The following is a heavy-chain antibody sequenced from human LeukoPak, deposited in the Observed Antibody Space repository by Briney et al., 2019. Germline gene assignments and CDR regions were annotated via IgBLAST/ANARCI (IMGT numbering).Heavy chain of an antibody. V-gene: IGHV4-30-4*01. CDR1: GGSISSGDYY. CDR2: IYYSGST. J-gene: IGHJ5*02. CDR3: ARAPVVVTGLWFDP. D-gene: IGHD2-21*02. Sequence: QTLSLTCTVSGGSISSGDYYWNWIRQPPGKGLEWVGYIYYSGSTYYNPSLKSRVTISVDTSKNQFSLKLSSVTAADTAVYYCARAPVVVTGLWFDPWGQGTLVTVSS.